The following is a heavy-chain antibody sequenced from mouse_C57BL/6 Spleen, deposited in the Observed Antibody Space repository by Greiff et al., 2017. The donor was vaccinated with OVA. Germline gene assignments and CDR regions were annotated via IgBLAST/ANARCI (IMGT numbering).Heavy chain of an antibody. CDR2: INPNNGGT. D-gene: IGHD2-5*01. J-gene: IGHJ1*03. Sequence: EVQLQQSGPELVKPGASVKISCKASGYTFTDYYMNWVKQSHGKSLEWIGDINPNNGGTSYNQKFKGKATLTVDKSSSTAYMELRSLTSEDSAVYYCARRNSKGWYFDVWGTGTTVTVSS. CDR3: ARRNSKGWYFDV. CDR1: GYTFTDYY. V-gene: IGHV1-26*01.